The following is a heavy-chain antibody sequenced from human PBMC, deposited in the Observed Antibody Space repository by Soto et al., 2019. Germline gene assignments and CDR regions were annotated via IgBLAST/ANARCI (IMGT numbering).Heavy chain of an antibody. CDR3: ARGNHRWLQLWYFDL. Sequence: QVQLVQSGAEVKKPGSSVTVSCKASGGTFSSYTISWVRQAPGQGLEWMGGIIPIFGTANYAQKFQGRVTITADESTSTAYMELSSLRSEDTAVYYCARGNHRWLQLWYFDLWGRVTLVTFSS. D-gene: IGHD5-12*01. J-gene: IGHJ2*01. CDR1: GGTFSSYT. CDR2: IIPIFGTA. V-gene: IGHV1-69*12.